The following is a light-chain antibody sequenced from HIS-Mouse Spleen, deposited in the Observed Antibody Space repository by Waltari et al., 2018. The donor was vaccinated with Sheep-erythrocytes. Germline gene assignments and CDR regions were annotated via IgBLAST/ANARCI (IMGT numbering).Light chain of an antibody. CDR1: SSDAGRNNL. J-gene: IGLJ3*02. Sequence: QSALTQPASVSGSPGQSITISCTRTSSDAGRNNLVSWYQQHPGKAPKLMIYEGSKRPSGVSNRFSGSKSGNTASLTISGLQAEDEADYYCCSYAGSSTPWVFGGGTKLTVL. CDR3: CSYAGSSTPWV. CDR2: EGS. V-gene: IGLV2-23*01.